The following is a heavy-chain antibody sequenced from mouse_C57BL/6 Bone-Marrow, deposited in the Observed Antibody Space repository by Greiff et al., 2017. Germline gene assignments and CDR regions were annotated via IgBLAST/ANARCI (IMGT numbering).Heavy chain of an antibody. D-gene: IGHD1-1*01. CDR2: IDPSDSYT. CDR3: ARDYYGSSLDY. CDR1: GYTFTSYW. J-gene: IGHJ2*01. Sequence: VQLQEPGAELVKPGASVKLSCKASGYTFTSYWMQWVKQRPGQGLEWIGEIDPSDSYTNYNQKFKGKATLTVDTSSSTAYMQLSSLTSGDSAVYYCARDYYGSSLDYWGQGTTLTVSS. V-gene: IGHV1-50*01.